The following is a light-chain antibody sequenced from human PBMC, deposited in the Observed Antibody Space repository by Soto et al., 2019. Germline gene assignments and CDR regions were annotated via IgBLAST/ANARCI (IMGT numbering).Light chain of an antibody. CDR1: SSDVGGYSY. J-gene: IGLJ1*01. CDR3: SSYTSSSTPYV. V-gene: IGLV2-14*01. Sequence: QSVLTQPASVSGSPGQSITISCTGTSSDVGGYSYVSWYQQHPGKAPKLMIYEVSNRPSGVSNRFSGSKSGNTASLTISGLQAEDEADYYCSSYTSSSTPYVFGTGPKLTVL. CDR2: EVS.